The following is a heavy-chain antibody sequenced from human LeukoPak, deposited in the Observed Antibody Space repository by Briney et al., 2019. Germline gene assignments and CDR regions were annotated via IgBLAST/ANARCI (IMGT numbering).Heavy chain of an antibody. CDR1: GFTFSDHY. J-gene: IGHJ4*02. D-gene: IGHD3-10*01. CDR2: ISDSSSYT. Sequence: VGSLRLSCAASGFTFSDHYMSWIRQAPGKGLEWIAYISDSSSYTNYADSVKGRFTISRDNAKNSLYLQMNSLRAEDTAVYYCARDYSSGYDNWGQGTLVTVSS. CDR3: ARDYSSGYDN. V-gene: IGHV3-11*05.